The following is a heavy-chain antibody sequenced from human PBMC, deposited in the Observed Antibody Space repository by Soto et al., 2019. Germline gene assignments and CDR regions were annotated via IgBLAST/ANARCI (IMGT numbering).Heavy chain of an antibody. Sequence: EVQLVESGGGLVQPGGSLRLSCVASGFIFNSYSMNWVRQDPGKGLEWISYNNSGSTSVFYADSVKGRFTISRDNAKNSLYLQTNSLRAEHTAVYYCASSASPDAYWGQGTLVTLSS. J-gene: IGHJ4*02. CDR3: ASSASPDAY. V-gene: IGHV3-48*01. D-gene: IGHD1-26*01. CDR2: NNSGSTSV. CDR1: GFIFNSYS.